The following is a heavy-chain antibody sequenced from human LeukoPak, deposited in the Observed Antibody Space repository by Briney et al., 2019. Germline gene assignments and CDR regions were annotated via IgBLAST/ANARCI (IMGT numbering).Heavy chain of an antibody. Sequence: ASVKVSCKVSGYTLTELSMHWVRQAPGKGLEWMGGFDPEDGETIYAQKFQGRVTMTEDTSTDTAYMELSSLRSEDTAVYYCATAIYDSSGYYQRTGVGRGTDGCHFDYWGQGTLVTVSS. D-gene: IGHD3-22*01. CDR3: ATAIYDSSGYYQRTGVGRGTDGCHFDY. CDR2: FDPEDGET. J-gene: IGHJ4*02. CDR1: GYTLTELS. V-gene: IGHV1-24*01.